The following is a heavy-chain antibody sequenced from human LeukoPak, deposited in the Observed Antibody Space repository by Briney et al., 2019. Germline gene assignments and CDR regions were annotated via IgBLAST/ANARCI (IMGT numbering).Heavy chain of an antibody. D-gene: IGHD6-13*01. CDR2: ISAYNGNT. CDR3: ARDGYSSSWYGTDREYFQH. CDR1: GYTFTSYG. V-gene: IGHV1-18*01. Sequence: ASVKVSCNASGYTFTSYGISWVRQAPGQGLEWMGWISAYNGNTNYAQKLQGRVTMTTDTSTSTAYMELRSLRSDDTAVYYCARDGYSSSWYGTDREYFQHWGQGTLVTVSS. J-gene: IGHJ1*01.